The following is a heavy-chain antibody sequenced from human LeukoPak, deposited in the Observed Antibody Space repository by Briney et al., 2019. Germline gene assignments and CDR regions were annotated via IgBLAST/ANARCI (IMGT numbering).Heavy chain of an antibody. CDR2: IKSDGSR. D-gene: IGHD3-22*01. CDR3: ARAPSEIGGYYPEYFRH. Sequence: QAGGSLRLSCAAPGFTFSSYWMHWVRQAPGKGLVWVSRIKSDGSRNYADSVKGRFTISRDNAKNTVSLQMNSLRAEDTGVYYCARAPSEIGGYYPEYFRHWGQGTLVTVSS. V-gene: IGHV3-74*01. J-gene: IGHJ1*01. CDR1: GFTFSSYW.